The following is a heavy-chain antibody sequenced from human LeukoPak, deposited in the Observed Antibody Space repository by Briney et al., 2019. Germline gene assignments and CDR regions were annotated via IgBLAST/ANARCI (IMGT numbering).Heavy chain of an antibody. D-gene: IGHD6-13*01. Sequence: VGSLRLSCAPSGFTFSKFAMTWVRQAPGHGLEWVASIVGSSSTYYADSLKSRFTVSRDNAKNSLYLQMNSLRAEDTAVYYCARIGAGSSRDYWGQGTLVTVSS. J-gene: IGHJ4*02. V-gene: IGHV3-21*01. CDR1: GFTFSKFA. CDR3: ARIGAGSSRDY. CDR2: IVGSSST.